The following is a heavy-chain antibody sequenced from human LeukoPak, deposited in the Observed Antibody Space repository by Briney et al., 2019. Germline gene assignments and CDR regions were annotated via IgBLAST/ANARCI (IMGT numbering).Heavy chain of an antibody. Sequence: SETLSLTCTVSGGSISSYYWSWIRQPPGKGLEWIGYIYHSGSTYYNPSLKSRVTISVDRSKNQFSLKLSSVTAADTAVYYCARGAYGSYFDYWGQGTLVTVSS. J-gene: IGHJ4*02. CDR3: ARGAYGSYFDY. CDR2: IYHSGST. D-gene: IGHD3-10*01. V-gene: IGHV4-59*12. CDR1: GGSISSYY.